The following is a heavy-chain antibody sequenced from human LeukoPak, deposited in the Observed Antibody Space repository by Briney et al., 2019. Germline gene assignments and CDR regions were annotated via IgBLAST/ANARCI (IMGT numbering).Heavy chain of an antibody. V-gene: IGHV1-18*01. CDR1: GGTFSSYA. J-gene: IGHJ4*02. CDR3: ARVSGSYAPLDY. CDR2: ISAYNGNR. Sequence: VASVKVSCKASGGTFSSYAISWVRQAPGQGLEWMGWISAYNGNRNYAQKLQGRVTMTTDTSTSTAYMELRSLRSDDTAVYYCARVSGSYAPLDYWGQETLVTVSS. D-gene: IGHD1-26*01.